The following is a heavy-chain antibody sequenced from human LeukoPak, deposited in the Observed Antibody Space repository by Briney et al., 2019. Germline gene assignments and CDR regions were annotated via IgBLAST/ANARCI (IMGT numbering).Heavy chain of an antibody. V-gene: IGHV4-39*07. CDR2: IYYSGST. CDR3: ARLPPTYYYDSSGYEVVVDY. D-gene: IGHD3-22*01. J-gene: IGHJ4*02. Sequence: SETLSLTCTVSGGSISSSSYYWGWIRQPPGKGLEWIGNIYYSGSTYYNPSLESRVTISVDTSKNQFSLKLSSVTAADTAVYYCARLPPTYYYDSSGYEVVVDYWGQGTLVTVSS. CDR1: GGSISSSSYY.